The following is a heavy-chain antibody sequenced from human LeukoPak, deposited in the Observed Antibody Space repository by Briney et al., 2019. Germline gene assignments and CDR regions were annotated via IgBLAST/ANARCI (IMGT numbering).Heavy chain of an antibody. CDR2: IYYSGST. J-gene: IGHJ4*02. Sequence: PSETLSLTXTVSGGSIRSGDYYWSWIRQPPGKGLEWIGYIYYSGSTYYNPSLKSRVTISVDTSKNQFSLKLSSVTAADTAVYYCARAILATIPYYFDYWGQGTLVTVSS. CDR3: ARAILATIPYYFDY. D-gene: IGHD5-24*01. V-gene: IGHV4-30-4*08. CDR1: GGSIRSGDYY.